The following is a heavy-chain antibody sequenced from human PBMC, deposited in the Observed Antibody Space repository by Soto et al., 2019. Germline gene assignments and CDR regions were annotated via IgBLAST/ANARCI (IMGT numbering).Heavy chain of an antibody. D-gene: IGHD5-18*01. CDR2: IYYSGST. Sequence: NPSETLSLTCTVSGGSISSGDYYWSWIRQPPGKGLEWIGYIYYSGSTYYNPSLKSRVTISVDTSKNQFSLKLSSVTAADTAVYYCARGLLDGGYSYGYEFNWFDPWGQGTLVTVSS. V-gene: IGHV4-30-4*01. CDR3: ARGLLDGGYSYGYEFNWFDP. CDR1: GGSISSGDYY. J-gene: IGHJ5*02.